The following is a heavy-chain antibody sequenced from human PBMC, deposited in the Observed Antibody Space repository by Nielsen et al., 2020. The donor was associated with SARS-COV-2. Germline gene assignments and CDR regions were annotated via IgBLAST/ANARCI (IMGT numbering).Heavy chain of an antibody. J-gene: IGHJ3*02. D-gene: IGHD1-14*01. CDR2: ISSNGGST. V-gene: IGHV3-64*02. Sequence: GGSLRLSCAASGFTFSSYAMHWVRQAPGKGLEYVSAISSNGGSTYYADSVKGRFTISRDNSKNTLYLQMNSLRAEDTAVYYCAKGFYGRRVAPGAFDIWGQGTMVTVSS. CDR3: AKGFYGRRVAPGAFDI. CDR1: GFTFSSYA.